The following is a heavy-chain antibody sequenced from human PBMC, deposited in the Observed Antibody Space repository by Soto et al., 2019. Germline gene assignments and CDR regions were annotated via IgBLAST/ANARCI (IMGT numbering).Heavy chain of an antibody. CDR1: GYTFTSYD. CDR2: MSPKTANT. Sequence: QVQLVQSGAEVKKPGASVKVSCKASGYTFTSYDINWVRQTAGQGLEWMGWMSPKTANTGYAQKFQDRVTMTRSTSISTAYMELSSLTSEDTAVYYCTGSPPNWGFDSWGQGTPVTVSS. D-gene: IGHD7-27*01. J-gene: IGHJ5*01. CDR3: TGSPPNWGFDS. V-gene: IGHV1-8*01.